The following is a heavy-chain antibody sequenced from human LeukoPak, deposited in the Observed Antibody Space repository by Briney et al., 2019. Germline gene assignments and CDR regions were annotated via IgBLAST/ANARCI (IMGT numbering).Heavy chain of an antibody. CDR2: IYHSGST. V-gene: IGHV4-4*02. D-gene: IGHD6-19*01. Sequence: SETLSLTCAVSGGSISSSNWWSWVRQPPGKGLEWIGEIYHSGSTNYNPSLKSRVTISVDKSKNQFSLKLSSVTAADTAVYYCARVALYSSGWYGYQDYWGQGTLVTVSS. J-gene: IGHJ4*02. CDR1: GGSISSSNW. CDR3: ARVALYSSGWYGYQDY.